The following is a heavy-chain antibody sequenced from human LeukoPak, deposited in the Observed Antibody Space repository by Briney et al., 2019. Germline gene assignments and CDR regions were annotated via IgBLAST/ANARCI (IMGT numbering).Heavy chain of an antibody. CDR3: ARLLRYCSSTSCLYFDY. V-gene: IGHV1-2*02. CDR1: GYTFTCYY. Sequence: GASVKVSCKASGYTFTCYYMHWVRQAPGQGREGMGWINPNSGGTNYAQKFRGRVTMTRDTSISTAYMELSRLRSDDTAVYYCARLLRYCSSTSCLYFDYWGQGTLVTVSS. D-gene: IGHD2-2*01. J-gene: IGHJ4*02. CDR2: INPNSGGT.